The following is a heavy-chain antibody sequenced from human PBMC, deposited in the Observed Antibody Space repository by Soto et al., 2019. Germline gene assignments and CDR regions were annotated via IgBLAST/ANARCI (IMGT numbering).Heavy chain of an antibody. CDR3: ARFINVPAAGPYDYYYGMDV. D-gene: IGHD6-13*01. Sequence: ASVKVSCKASGYTFTGYYMHWVRQAPGQGLEWMGWINPNSGGTNYAQKFQGRVTMTRDTSISTAYMELSRLRSDDTAVYYCARFINVPAAGPYDYYYGMDVWGQGTTVTAP. CDR1: GYTFTGYY. V-gene: IGHV1-2*02. CDR2: INPNSGGT. J-gene: IGHJ6*02.